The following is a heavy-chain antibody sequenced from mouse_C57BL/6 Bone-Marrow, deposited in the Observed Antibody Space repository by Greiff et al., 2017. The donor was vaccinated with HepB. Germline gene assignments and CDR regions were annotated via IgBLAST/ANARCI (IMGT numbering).Heavy chain of an antibody. J-gene: IGHJ1*03. D-gene: IGHD1-1*01. Sequence: VQLQQPGTELVKPGASVKLSCKASGYTFTSYWMHWVKQRPGQGLEWIGNINPSNGGTNYNEKFKSKDTLTVDKSSSTAYMQLSSLTSEDSAVYYCARMRGITTVVADWYFDVWGTGTTVTVSS. CDR2: INPSNGGT. CDR1: GYTFTSYW. V-gene: IGHV1-53*01. CDR3: ARMRGITTVVADWYFDV.